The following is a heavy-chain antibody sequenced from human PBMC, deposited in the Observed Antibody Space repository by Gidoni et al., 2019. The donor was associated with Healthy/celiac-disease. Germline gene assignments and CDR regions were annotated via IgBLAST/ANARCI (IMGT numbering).Heavy chain of an antibody. J-gene: IGHJ4*02. V-gene: IGHV3-23*01. CDR3: AKAPGTMVRGVLFDY. CDR1: AFTFRSYA. Sequence: EVQLLESGGGLAQPGGSMRLSCAASAFTFRSYAMSWVRQAPGKGLEWVAASRGSGGSTYYADSVKGRFTISRDNSKNSLYLQMNSLRAEDTAVYYCAKAPGTMVRGVLFDYWGQGTLVTVSS. D-gene: IGHD3-10*01. CDR2: SRGSGGST.